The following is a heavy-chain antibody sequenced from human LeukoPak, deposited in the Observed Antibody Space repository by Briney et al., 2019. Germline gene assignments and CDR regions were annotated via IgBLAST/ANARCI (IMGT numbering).Heavy chain of an antibody. Sequence: SETLSLTCAVYGGSFSGYYWSWIRQPPGKGLEWIGEINHSGSTNYNPSLKSRVTISVDTSKNQFSLKLSSVTAADTAVYYCARARYCSSTSCYSTSTNYDYWGQGTLVTVSS. CDR2: INHSGST. J-gene: IGHJ4*02. CDR3: ARARYCSSTSCYSTSTNYDY. CDR1: GGSFSGYY. D-gene: IGHD2-2*01. V-gene: IGHV4-34*01.